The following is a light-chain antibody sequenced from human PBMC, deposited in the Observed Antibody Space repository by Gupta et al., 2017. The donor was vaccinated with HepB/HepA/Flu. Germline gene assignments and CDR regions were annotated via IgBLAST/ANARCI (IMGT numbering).Light chain of an antibody. V-gene: IGLV3-21*03. Sequence: SYVLTHPPSAPVAPGTPPEITCGGNNVGSKSVHGYQQKPGQAPVLVVYDDSDRPSGIPERVSGSNSGNTATLTISRVEAEDEDDYYCTAWDSGGGREVFGGGTNLHVL. CDR2: DDS. J-gene: IGLJ2*01. CDR1: NVGSKS. CDR3: TAWDSGGGREV.